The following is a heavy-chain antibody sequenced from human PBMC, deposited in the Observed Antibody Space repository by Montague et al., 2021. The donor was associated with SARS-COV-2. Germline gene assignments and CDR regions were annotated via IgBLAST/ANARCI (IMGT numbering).Heavy chain of an antibody. V-gene: IGHV3-23*01. D-gene: IGHD3-22*01. Sequence: SLRLSCAASGSTFSSYGMNWVRQAPVKGLEWVSAISTTGANTYYXGSVKGRFTISRDNSKNTLYLQLNSLRDEDTAVYYCAKEGVVVGADGFDYWGQGTMVIASS. J-gene: IGHJ3*01. CDR2: ISTTGANT. CDR1: GSTFSSYG. CDR3: AKEGVVVGADGFDY.